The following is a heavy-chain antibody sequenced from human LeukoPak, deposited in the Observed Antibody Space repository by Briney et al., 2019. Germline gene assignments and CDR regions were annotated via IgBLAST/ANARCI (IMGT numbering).Heavy chain of an antibody. V-gene: IGHV4-39*01. J-gene: IGHJ4*02. D-gene: IGHD5-24*01. CDR3: ARLRDGYNYFDY. CDR1: GGSISSSSYY. Sequence: PSDALSLTRTVSGGSISSSSYYWGWLRQPPGKGLEWIGSIYYSGSTYYNPSLKSRVTISVDTSKNQFSLKLSSVTAADTAVYYCARLRDGYNYFDYWGQGTLVSVSS. CDR2: IYYSGST.